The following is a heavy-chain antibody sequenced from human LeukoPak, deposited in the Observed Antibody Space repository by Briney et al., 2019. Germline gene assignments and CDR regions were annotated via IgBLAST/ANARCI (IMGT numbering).Heavy chain of an antibody. D-gene: IGHD6-13*01. CDR3: ASSSYSSSYYVY. Sequence: GGSLRLSCAASGFTLSSYWMHWVRQAPGKGLVWVSRINSDGSSTSCADSVKGRFTISRDNAKNTLYLQMNSLRAEDTAVYYCASSSYSSSYYVYWGQGTLVTVSS. CDR2: INSDGSST. V-gene: IGHV3-74*01. J-gene: IGHJ4*02. CDR1: GFTLSSYW.